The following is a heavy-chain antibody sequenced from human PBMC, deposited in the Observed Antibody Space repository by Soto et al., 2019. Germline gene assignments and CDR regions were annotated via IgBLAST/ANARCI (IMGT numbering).Heavy chain of an antibody. Sequence: ASVKVSCKASGYTFTSYAMHWVRQAPGQRLEWMGWINAGNGNTKYSQKFQGRVTITRDTSASTAYMELSSLRSEDTAVYYCATPLGGWPLPFTFDYWGQGTLVTVSS. CDR1: GYTFTSYA. V-gene: IGHV1-3*01. CDR3: ATPLGGWPLPFTFDY. CDR2: INAGNGNT. D-gene: IGHD3-16*01. J-gene: IGHJ4*02.